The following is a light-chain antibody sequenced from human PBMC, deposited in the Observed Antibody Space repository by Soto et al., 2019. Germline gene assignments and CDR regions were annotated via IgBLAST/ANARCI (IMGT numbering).Light chain of an antibody. V-gene: IGKV3-15*01. CDR3: QQYKSWWPIT. J-gene: IGKJ5*01. CDR1: QNIDNK. CDR2: NAV. Sequence: EIVLTQSPATLSVSPGERATLSCRASQNIDNKLVWYQQKPGQAPSLLLSNAVTRAPGIPARFSGSGFGTEFTLTISSLQPEDLATYYCQQYKSWWPITFGQGTRLEI.